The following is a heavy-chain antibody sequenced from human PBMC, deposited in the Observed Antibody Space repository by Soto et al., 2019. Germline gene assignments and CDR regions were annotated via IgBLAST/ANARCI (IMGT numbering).Heavy chain of an antibody. D-gene: IGHD3-10*01. CDR2: IYYSGST. CDR3: ATHHGYGSGSYYYYYGMDV. Sequence: SETLSLTCTVSGGSISSSIYYWGWIRQPPGRGLEWIGSIYYSGSTYYNPSLKSRVTISVDSSKNQFSLKLSSVTAADTAVYYCATHHGYGSGSYYYYYGMDVWGQGTTVTVS. J-gene: IGHJ6*02. CDR1: GGSISSSIYY. V-gene: IGHV4-39*01.